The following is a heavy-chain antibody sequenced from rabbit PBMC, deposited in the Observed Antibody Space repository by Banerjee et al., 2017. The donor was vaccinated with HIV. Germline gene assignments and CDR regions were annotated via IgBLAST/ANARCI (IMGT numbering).Heavy chain of an antibody. CDR2: INTSSGNT. CDR3: ARDLAGVIGWNFNL. CDR1: GFDFSSNA. V-gene: IGHV1S45*01. J-gene: IGHJ4*01. D-gene: IGHD4-1*01. Sequence: QEQLEESGGDLVKPEGSLTLTCKASGFDFSSNAICWVRQAPGKGLEWIACINTSSGNTVYATWAKGRFTISKASWTTVTLQMTSLTAADTASYFCARDLAGVIGWNFNLWGPGTLVTVS.